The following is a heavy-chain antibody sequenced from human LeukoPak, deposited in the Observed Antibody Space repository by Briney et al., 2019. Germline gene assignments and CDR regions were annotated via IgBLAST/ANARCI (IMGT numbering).Heavy chain of an antibody. CDR3: ARARGELLFSYFDY. J-gene: IGHJ4*02. CDR2: IKQDGSEK. V-gene: IGHV3-7*01. D-gene: IGHD3-10*01. CDR1: GFTFSSYW. Sequence: GGSLRLSCAASGFTFSSYWMSWVRQAPGKGLEWVANIKQDGSEKYYVDSVKGRFTISRDNAKNSLYLQMNSLRAEDTAVYYCARARGELLFSYFDYWGQGTLVTVSS.